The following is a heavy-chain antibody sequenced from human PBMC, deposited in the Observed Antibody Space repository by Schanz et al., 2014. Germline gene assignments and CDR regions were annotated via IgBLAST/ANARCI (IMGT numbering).Heavy chain of an antibody. J-gene: IGHJ4*02. CDR2: IYYSGST. V-gene: IGHV4-39*01. CDR1: GGSISSSGYY. D-gene: IGHD2-15*01. Sequence: QLQLQESGPGLVKPSETLSLTCTVSGGSISSSGYYWGWIRQPPGNGLEWIGSIYYSGSTYYNPSLKSGATISVDPSNTQFSRKLPSVTATDTAVYYCARLPGLYCSGGACYRGYWGQGTLVTVSS. CDR3: ARLPGLYCSGGACYRGY.